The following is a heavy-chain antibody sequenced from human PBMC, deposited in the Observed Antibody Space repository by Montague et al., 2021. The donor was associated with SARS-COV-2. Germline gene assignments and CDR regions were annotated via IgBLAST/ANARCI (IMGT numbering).Heavy chain of an antibody. CDR1: GGSFSGYY. J-gene: IGHJ6*02. Sequence: SETLSLTCAIYGGSFSGYYWCWVRKPQGKGMEWDGEVNNSGSTNYNPSLKRQGPISVDRATNQFSLTLSSVTAADTAVYYCARGSWHIVVVTAIRDGYYGMDVWGQGTTVTVSS. CDR3: ARGSWHIVVVTAIRDGYYGMDV. CDR2: VNNSGST. D-gene: IGHD2-21*02. V-gene: IGHV4-34*01.